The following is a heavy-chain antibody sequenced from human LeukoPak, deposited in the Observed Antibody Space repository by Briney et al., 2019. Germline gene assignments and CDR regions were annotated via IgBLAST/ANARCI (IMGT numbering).Heavy chain of an antibody. Sequence: SETLSLTCTVSGGSVSSGSYYWSWIRQPPGKGLEWIGYIYYSGSTYYNPSLRSRVTISRDTSKNQLSLKMNYVTAADTAVYYCARSLGGYWAFDIWGQGTMVTVSS. CDR2: IYYSGST. CDR1: GGSVSSGSYY. J-gene: IGHJ3*02. D-gene: IGHD3-10*01. CDR3: ARSLGGYWAFDI. V-gene: IGHV4-61*01.